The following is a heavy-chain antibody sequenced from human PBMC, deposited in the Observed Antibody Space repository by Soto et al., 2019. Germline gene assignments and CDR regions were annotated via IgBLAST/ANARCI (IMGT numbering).Heavy chain of an antibody. J-gene: IGHJ6*02. CDR2: ISAYNGNT. V-gene: IGHV1-18*01. D-gene: IGHD6-13*01. CDR3: ARGTTTDSSRWYVNYCGMDV. Sequence: QVQLVQSGAEVKKPGASVKVSCKASGYTFTSYGISWVRQAPGQGLEWMGWISAYNGNTNYAQKLQGRVTMTTDTAKNTAYRELRSLRSDDTAVYYCARGTTTDSSRWYVNYCGMDVWGQGTTVTVSS. CDR1: GYTFTSYG.